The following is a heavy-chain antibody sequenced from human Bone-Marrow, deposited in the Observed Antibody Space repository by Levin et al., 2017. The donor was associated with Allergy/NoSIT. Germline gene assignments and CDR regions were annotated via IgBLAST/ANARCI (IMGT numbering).Heavy chain of an antibody. V-gene: IGHV1-2*06. J-gene: IGHJ4*02. CDR2: INPKSDGR. D-gene: IGHD3-16*01. Sequence: ASVKVSCTASGYIFTGYYLNWVRQAPGQGLEWMGRINPKSDGRNYAQKFQGRVTMTRDTSTSTAYMELTGLRFDDTAVYYCAREGGDYAPLDYWSRGTLVTVSS. CDR3: AREGGDYAPLDY. CDR1: GYIFTGYY.